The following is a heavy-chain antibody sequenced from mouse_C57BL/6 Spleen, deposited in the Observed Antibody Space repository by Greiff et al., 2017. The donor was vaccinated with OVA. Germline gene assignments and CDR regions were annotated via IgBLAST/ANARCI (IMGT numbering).Heavy chain of an antibody. CDR3: AREHYSKKAWFAY. V-gene: IGHV1-54*01. D-gene: IGHD2-5*01. Sequence: VQLQESGAELVRPGTSVKVSCKASGYAFTNYLIEWVKQRPGQGLEWIGVINPGSGGTNYNEKFKGKATLTADKSSSTAYMQLSSLTSEDSAVYFCAREHYSKKAWFAYWGQGTLVTVSA. CDR1: GYAFTNYL. CDR2: INPGSGGT. J-gene: IGHJ3*01.